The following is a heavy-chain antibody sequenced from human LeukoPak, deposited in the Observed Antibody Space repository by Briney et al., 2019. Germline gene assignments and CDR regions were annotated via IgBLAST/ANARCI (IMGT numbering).Heavy chain of an antibody. J-gene: IGHJ4*02. CDR3: TTDFGVPDSPVGY. D-gene: IGHD1-14*01. Sequence: GGSLRLSCAASGFTFSNTWMSWVRQAPGKGLEWVGRIKSKTDGGTTDYAAPVKGRFTISRDDSKNTLYLQMNSLKTEDTAVYYCTTDFGVPDSPVGYWGQGTLVTVSS. CDR1: GFTFSNTW. CDR2: IKSKTDGGTT. V-gene: IGHV3-15*01.